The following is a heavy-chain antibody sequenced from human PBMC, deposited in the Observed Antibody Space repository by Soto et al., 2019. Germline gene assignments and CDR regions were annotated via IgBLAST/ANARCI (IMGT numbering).Heavy chain of an antibody. CDR2: IRSKANSYAT. CDR1: GFTFSGSA. CDR3: ARLLSTSSDDS. Sequence: EVQLVESGGGLVQPGGSLKLSCAASGFTFSGSAMHWVRQASGKGLEWVGRIRSKANSYATAYAASVKGRFTISRDDSKNTAYLQMNSLKTEDTAVYYCARLLSTSSDDSWGQGTLVTVSS. D-gene: IGHD2-2*01. J-gene: IGHJ4*02. V-gene: IGHV3-73*01.